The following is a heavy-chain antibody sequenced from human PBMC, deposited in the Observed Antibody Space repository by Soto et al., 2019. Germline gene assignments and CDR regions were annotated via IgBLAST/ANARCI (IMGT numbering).Heavy chain of an antibody. V-gene: IGHV1-69*13. CDR2: IIPIFGTA. CDR1: GGTFSSYA. Sequence: SVKVSCKASGGTFSSYAISWVRQAPGQGLEWMGGIIPIFGTANYAQKFQGRVTITADESTSTAYMELSSLRSEDTAVYYCARGGRSLSIAVAGTYYYYGMDVWGQGTTVTVSS. D-gene: IGHD6-19*01. CDR3: ARGGRSLSIAVAGTYYYYGMDV. J-gene: IGHJ6*02.